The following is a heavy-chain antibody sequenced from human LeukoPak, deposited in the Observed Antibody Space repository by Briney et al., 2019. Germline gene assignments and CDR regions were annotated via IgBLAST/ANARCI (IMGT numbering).Heavy chain of an antibody. Sequence: SETLSLTCTVSGGSISSTNYYWGWIRQPPGKGLEWIGSLYYGGSTYYNPSLKSRVTISVDKSKNQFSLKLSSVTAADTAVYYCARVESPNLRYIHAVYGMDVWGQGTTVTVSS. CDR1: GGSISSTNYY. J-gene: IGHJ6*02. V-gene: IGHV4-39*07. CDR2: LYYGGST. CDR3: ARVESPNLRYIHAVYGMDV. D-gene: IGHD3-9*01.